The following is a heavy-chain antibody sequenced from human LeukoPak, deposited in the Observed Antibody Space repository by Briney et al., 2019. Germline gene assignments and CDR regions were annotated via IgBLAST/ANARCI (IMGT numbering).Heavy chain of an antibody. CDR3: ARGVYIAAAQYGY. J-gene: IGHJ4*02. CDR2: IYYSGTT. CDR1: GGSISSYY. V-gene: IGHV4-59*01. D-gene: IGHD6-13*01. Sequence: SETLSLTCTVSGGSISSYYWSWIRQPPGKGLEWIGYIYYSGTTNYNPSLKSRVTISVDTSKNQFSLKLSSMTAADTAVYYCARGVYIAAAQYGYWGQGTLVTVSS.